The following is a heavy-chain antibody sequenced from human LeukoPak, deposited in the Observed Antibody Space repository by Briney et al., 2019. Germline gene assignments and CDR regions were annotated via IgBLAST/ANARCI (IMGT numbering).Heavy chain of an antibody. CDR1: GGSISSGSYY. D-gene: IGHD3-16*01. CDR2: IYTSGST. J-gene: IGHJ4*02. CDR3: ASHYVRRFFDY. V-gene: IGHV4-61*02. Sequence: SETLSLTCTVSGGSISSGSYYWSWIRQPAGKGLEWIGRIYTSGSTNYNPSLKSRVTISVDTSKNQFSLKLSSVTAADTAVYYCASHYVRRFFDYWGQGTLVTVSS.